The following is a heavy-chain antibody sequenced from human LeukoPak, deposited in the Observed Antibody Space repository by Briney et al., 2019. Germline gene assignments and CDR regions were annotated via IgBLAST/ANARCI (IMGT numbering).Heavy chain of an antibody. D-gene: IGHD6-13*01. CDR3: ARDQGGIGFDY. V-gene: IGHV4-59*01. J-gene: IGHJ4*02. Sequence: SETLSLTCNVSGGSISSYYWSWIRQPPGKGLEWIGYIYYSGSTNYNPSLKSRVTISVDTSKNQFSLKLSSVTAADTAVYYCARDQGGIGFDYWGQGTLVTVSS. CDR2: IYYSGST. CDR1: GGSISSYY.